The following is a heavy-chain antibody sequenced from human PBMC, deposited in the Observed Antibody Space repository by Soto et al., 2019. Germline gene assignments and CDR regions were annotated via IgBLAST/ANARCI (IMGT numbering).Heavy chain of an antibody. D-gene: IGHD5-18*01. CDR1: GGSLSSGTYY. Sequence: PSETLSLTCTVSGGSLSSGTYYWSWIRQPPGKGLEWIGYIYHSGSSQSNPSLKSRVTISIDTSKNLFSLNLSSVIAADTAVYYCARASAVVGGGFDLWGPGTLVTVPS. V-gene: IGHV4-30-4*01. CDR3: ARASAVVGGGFDL. J-gene: IGHJ4*02. CDR2: IYHSGSS.